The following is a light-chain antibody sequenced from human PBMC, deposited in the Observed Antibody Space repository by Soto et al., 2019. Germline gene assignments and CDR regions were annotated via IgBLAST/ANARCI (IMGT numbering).Light chain of an antibody. CDR1: ERIYSAY. J-gene: IGKJ1*01. CDR2: GTS. CDR3: HQYGSSPET. Sequence: VLTQSPGPLSLSRGERATLSCRSSERIYSAYLGWYQQKPGQAPRLLIYGTSSRATGIPDRFSGSGSGTDCTLTISRLEPEDVAVYYCHQYGSSPETFGQGTKVDI. V-gene: IGKV3-20*01.